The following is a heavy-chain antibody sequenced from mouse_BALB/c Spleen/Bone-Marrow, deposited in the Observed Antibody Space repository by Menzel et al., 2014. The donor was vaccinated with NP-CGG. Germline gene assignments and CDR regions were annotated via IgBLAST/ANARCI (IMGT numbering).Heavy chain of an antibody. CDR2: ISTGGST. CDR3: ARNYYGSFAY. D-gene: IGHD1-1*01. Sequence: EVKLEESGGGLVKPGGSLKLSCAAPGFTFSNYALSWVRQTPEKRLEWVASISTGGSTYYLDSVKGRFTISRDSARNILYLQMSSLRSEDTAMYYCARNYYGSFAYWGQGTLVTVSA. J-gene: IGHJ3*01. CDR1: GFTFSNYA. V-gene: IGHV5-6-5*01.